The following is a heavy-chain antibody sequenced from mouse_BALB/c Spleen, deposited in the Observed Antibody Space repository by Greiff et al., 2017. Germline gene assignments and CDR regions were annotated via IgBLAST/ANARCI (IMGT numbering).Heavy chain of an antibody. Sequence: QVQLQQSGAELVRPGSSVKISCKASGYAFSSYWMNWVKQRPGQGLEWIGQIYPGDGDTNYNGKFKGKATLTADKSSSTAYMQLSSLTSEDSAVYFCARRGYREDYAMDYWGQGTSVTVSS. CDR2: IYPGDGDT. D-gene: IGHD2-14*01. J-gene: IGHJ4*01. V-gene: IGHV1-80*01. CDR3: ARRGYREDYAMDY. CDR1: GYAFSSYW.